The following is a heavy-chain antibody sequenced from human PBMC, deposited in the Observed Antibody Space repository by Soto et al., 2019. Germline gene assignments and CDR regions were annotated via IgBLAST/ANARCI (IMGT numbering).Heavy chain of an antibody. V-gene: IGHV4-4*07. CDR2: IYTVGST. CDR1: GGSLSNYY. D-gene: IGHD5-18*01. Sequence: SETLSLTCTVSGGSLSNYYWSWIRQPAGKALEWIGRIYTVGSTNYNPSLKSRVTMSIDTSKNQFSLRLTSATAADTAVYFCARSPLTHSYAQFDSWGQGSLVTVS. J-gene: IGHJ4*01. CDR3: ARSPLTHSYAQFDS.